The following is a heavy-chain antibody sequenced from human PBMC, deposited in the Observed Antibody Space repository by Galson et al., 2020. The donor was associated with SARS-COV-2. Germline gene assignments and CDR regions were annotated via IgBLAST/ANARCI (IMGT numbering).Heavy chain of an antibody. Sequence: SETLYLTCDVSGTSSRSGSYSWNWIRQPPGKGLEWTGYISHSGGTYYNPSLKRRVTISGDRSKNQFSLRLSSVTAADTAVYYCARLHYGEYAPEAFDIWGPGTRVTVAS. CDR1: GTSSRSGSYS. D-gene: IGHD4-17*01. CDR2: ISHSGGT. CDR3: ARLHYGEYAPEAFDI. V-gene: IGHV4-30-2*01. J-gene: IGHJ3*02.